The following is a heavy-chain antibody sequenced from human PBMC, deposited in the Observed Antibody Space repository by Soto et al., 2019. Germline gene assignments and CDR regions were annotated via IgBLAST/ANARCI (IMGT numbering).Heavy chain of an antibody. J-gene: IGHJ6*02. CDR3: ARQRPTDGRWEFANYYGMDV. CDR2: IIHSEST. D-gene: IGHD1-26*01. CDR1: GGSFSAYY. Sequence: PSETLSLTCADYGGSFSAYYWSWVRQPPGKGLEWIGEIIHSESTKYNPSLKSRVTISVDTSKNQFSLKLSSVTAADTAVYYCARQRPTDGRWEFANYYGMDVWGQGTPVTVSS. V-gene: IGHV4-34*12.